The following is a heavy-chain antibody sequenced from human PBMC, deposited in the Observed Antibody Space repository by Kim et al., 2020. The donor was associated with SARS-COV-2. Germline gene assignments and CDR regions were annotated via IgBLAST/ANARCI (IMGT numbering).Heavy chain of an antibody. CDR3: ERDSWSPGFFYYHYKDA. V-gene: IGHV4-59*01. D-gene: IGHD3-22*01. CDR2: IYYRGNT. J-gene: IGHJ5*01. Sequence: SETLSLTCSVSGGSISGYYWSWIRQSPGKGLEWIGYIYYRGNTNYNPSLESRVTMSLDTSNNQFSLKLTSVTAADTSVYYCERDSWSPGFFYYHYKDAWG. CDR1: GGSISGYY.